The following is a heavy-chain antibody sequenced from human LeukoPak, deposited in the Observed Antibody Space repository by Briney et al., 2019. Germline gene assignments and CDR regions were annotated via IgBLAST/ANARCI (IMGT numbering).Heavy chain of an antibody. J-gene: IGHJ6*02. D-gene: IGHD3-22*01. Sequence: PGGSLRLSCAASGFTFSSYGMHWVRQAPGKGLEWVAVIWYDGSNKYYADSVKGRFTISRDNSKNTLYLQMNSLRAEDTAVYYCAREIDYVGMDVWGQGTTVTVSS. CDR2: IWYDGSNK. V-gene: IGHV3-33*01. CDR3: AREIDYVGMDV. CDR1: GFTFSSYG.